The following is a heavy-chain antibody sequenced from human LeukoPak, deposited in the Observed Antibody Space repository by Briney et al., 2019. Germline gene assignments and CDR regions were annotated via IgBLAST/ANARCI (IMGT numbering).Heavy chain of an antibody. V-gene: IGHV1-46*01. CDR3: AREPYSSSFDF. J-gene: IGHJ4*02. Sequence: GASVKVSCKASGYSFTIYSIHWVRQAPGQGPEWMGRINPSGGSTTYAQRFQGRVTMTSDTSTSTVYMDLSSLRSDDTAVYYCAREPYSSSFDFWGRGTLVTVSS. D-gene: IGHD6-13*01. CDR2: INPSGGST. CDR1: GYSFTIYS.